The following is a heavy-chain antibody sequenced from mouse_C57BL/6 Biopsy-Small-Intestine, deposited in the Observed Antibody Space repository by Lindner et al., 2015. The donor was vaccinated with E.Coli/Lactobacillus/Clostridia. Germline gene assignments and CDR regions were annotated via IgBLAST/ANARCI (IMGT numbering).Heavy chain of an antibody. CDR2: IIPIFGTA. V-gene: IGHV1-81*01. D-gene: IGHD1-1*01. CDR1: GGTFSSYA. CDR3: ATSYYYDSSGYYGQKYYFDY. J-gene: IGHJ2*01. Sequence: SVKVSCKASGGTFSSYAISWMRQAPGQGLEWMGVIIPIFGTANYAQKFQVRVTITADESTSTAYMELSSLRSEDTAMYYCATSYYYDSSGYYGQKYYFDYWGQGTLVTVSS.